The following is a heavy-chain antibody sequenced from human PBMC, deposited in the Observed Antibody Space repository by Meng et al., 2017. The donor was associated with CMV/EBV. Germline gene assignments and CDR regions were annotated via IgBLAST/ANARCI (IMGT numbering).Heavy chain of an antibody. CDR3: AKGYCSRTSCYRGWFDP. CDR2: IYSGGSST. J-gene: IGHJ5*02. V-gene: IGHV3-23*03. Sequence: GESLKISCAASGFTFSSYAMSWVRQAPGKGLEWVSVIYSGGSSTYYADSVKGRFTISRDNSKNTLYLRMNSLRAEDTAVYYCAKGYCSRTSCYRGWFDPWGQGTLVTVSS. D-gene: IGHD2-2*01. CDR1: GFTFSSYA.